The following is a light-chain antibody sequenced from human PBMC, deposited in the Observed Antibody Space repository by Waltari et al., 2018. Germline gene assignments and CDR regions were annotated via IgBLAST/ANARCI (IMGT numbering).Light chain of an antibody. V-gene: IGLV2-11*01. CDR1: SSDVGDYNF. J-gene: IGLJ3*02. Sequence: QSALTQPRSVSGSPGQSVTISCTGISSDVGDYNFVSWYQQHPGKAPKLMIHDVSKRPSGVPDRCAGSKSGNTASLTISGLQAEEEAEYYCCSYVGSHTNWVFGGGTKLTVL. CDR2: DVS. CDR3: CSYVGSHTNWV.